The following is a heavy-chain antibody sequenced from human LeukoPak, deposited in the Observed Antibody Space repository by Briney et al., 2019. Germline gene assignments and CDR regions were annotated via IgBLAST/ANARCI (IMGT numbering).Heavy chain of an antibody. J-gene: IGHJ4*02. V-gene: IGHV3-48*03. CDR2: IGGSGRTI. D-gene: IGHD3-22*01. Sequence: PGGSLRPSCAASGFTFSSYEMNWVRQAPGKGLEWVSYIGGSGRTIYYADTVKGRFTISRDDAKNSLSLQMNSLRAEDTAVYYCARGARYDSSGYFYGSFDYWGQGSPVTVSS. CDR1: GFTFSSYE. CDR3: ARGARYDSSGYFYGSFDY.